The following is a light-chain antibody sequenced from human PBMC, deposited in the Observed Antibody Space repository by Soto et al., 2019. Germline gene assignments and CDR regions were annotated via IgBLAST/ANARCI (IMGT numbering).Light chain of an antibody. CDR2: GAS. Sequence: EIVLTQSPGTLSLSPGERATLSCRASQTFSNSFLSWFQQIPGQAPRLLIYGASMRATGIPDRFSGSGSGTDFTLTISRLEPEDFAVYYCQQCVSSSTFGQGTRLEIK. CDR3: QQCVSSST. J-gene: IGKJ5*01. CDR1: QTFSNSF. V-gene: IGKV3-20*01.